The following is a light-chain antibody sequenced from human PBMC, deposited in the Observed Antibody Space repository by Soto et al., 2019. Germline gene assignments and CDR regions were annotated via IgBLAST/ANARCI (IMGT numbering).Light chain of an antibody. Sequence: EIVLTQSPGTLSLSPGERATLSCRASQSVSDMYLAWYQQKPCQPPRLLIYGASRRATGIPDRFSGSGAGSDFTLTISSREVEDFAVYYCQFGTMVWTFCHGTKVEI. J-gene: IGKJ1*01. CDR3: QFGTMVWT. CDR1: QSVSDMY. CDR2: GAS. V-gene: IGKV3-20*01.